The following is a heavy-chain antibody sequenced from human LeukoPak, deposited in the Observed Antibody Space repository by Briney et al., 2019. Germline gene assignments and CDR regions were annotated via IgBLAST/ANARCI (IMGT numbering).Heavy chain of an antibody. Sequence: SETLSLTCTVSGGSISSSSYYWGWIRQPPGTGLEWIGSIYYSGSTYYNPSLKSRVTISVDTSKNQFSLKLSSVTAADTAVYYCARASGSYACDYWGQETLVTVSS. V-gene: IGHV4-39*07. CDR3: ARASGSYACDY. CDR2: IYYSGST. CDR1: GGSISSSSYY. D-gene: IGHD1-26*01. J-gene: IGHJ4*02.